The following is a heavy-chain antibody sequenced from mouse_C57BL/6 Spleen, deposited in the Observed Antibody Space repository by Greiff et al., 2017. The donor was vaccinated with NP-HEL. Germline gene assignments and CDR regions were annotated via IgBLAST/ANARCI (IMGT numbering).Heavy chain of an antibody. CDR2: ISYDGSN. D-gene: IGHD4-1*01. J-gene: IGHJ4*01. CDR1: GYSITSGYY. CDR3: ARASALTGGGAMDY. Sequence: EVQLQQSGPGLVKPSQSLSLTCSVTGYSITSGYYWNWIRQFPGNKLEWMGYISYDGSNNYNPSLKNRISITRDTSKNQFFLKLNSVTTEDTATYYCARASALTGGGAMDYWGQGTSVTVSS. V-gene: IGHV3-6*01.